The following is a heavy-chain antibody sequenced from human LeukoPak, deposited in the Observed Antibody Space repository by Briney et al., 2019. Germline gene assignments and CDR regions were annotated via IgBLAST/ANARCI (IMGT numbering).Heavy chain of an antibody. V-gene: IGHV4-4*02. CDR3: ARAGAAAGPFDY. CDR1: GGSLSSSNW. CDR2: IYHSGST. Sequence: SGTLSLTCAVSGGSLSSSNWWSWVRQPPGKGLEWIGEIYHSGSTNYNPSLKSRVTISVDTSKNQFSLMLSSVTAADTAVYYCARAGAAAGPFDYWGQGTLVTVSS. J-gene: IGHJ4*02. D-gene: IGHD6-13*01.